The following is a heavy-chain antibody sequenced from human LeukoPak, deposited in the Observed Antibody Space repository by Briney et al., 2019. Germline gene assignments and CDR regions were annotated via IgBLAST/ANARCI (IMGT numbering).Heavy chain of an antibody. J-gene: IGHJ4*02. Sequence: GGSLRLSCAASGFTFSSYSMNWVRQAPGKGLEWVANIKQDGSEKYYVDSVKGRFTISRDNAKNSLYLQMNSLRVEDTAVYYCARAVTTDGWGQGTLVTVSS. CDR3: ARAVTTDG. V-gene: IGHV3-7*04. CDR1: GFTFSSYS. D-gene: IGHD4-17*01. CDR2: IKQDGSEK.